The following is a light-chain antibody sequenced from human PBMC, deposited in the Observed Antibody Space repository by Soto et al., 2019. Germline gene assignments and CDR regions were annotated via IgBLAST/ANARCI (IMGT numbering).Light chain of an antibody. J-gene: IGKJ1*01. V-gene: IGKV3-11*01. CDR2: DAS. Sequence: EIVLTESPATLSLSPGERATLSCRASQSVSSYLAWYQQKPGQAPRLLIHDASNRATGIPARFSGSGSGTDFTLTISSLQPDDFATYYCQQYNSYSWTFGQGTKVDIK. CDR1: QSVSSY. CDR3: QQYNSYSWT.